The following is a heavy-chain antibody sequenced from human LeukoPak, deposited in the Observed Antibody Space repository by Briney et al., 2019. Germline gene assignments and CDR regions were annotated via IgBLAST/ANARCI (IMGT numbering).Heavy chain of an antibody. V-gene: IGHV4-30-4*02. D-gene: IGHD5-24*01. CDR2: IYYSGST. CDR1: GGSISSGDYY. Sequence: SETLSLTCTVSGGSISSGDYYWSWIRQPPGKGLEWIGYIYYSGSTYYNPSLKSRVTISVDTSKNQFSLKLSSVTAADTAVYYCARCRSPFQDGYNYYYFDYWGQGTLVTVSS. CDR3: ARCRSPFQDGYNYYYFDY. J-gene: IGHJ4*02.